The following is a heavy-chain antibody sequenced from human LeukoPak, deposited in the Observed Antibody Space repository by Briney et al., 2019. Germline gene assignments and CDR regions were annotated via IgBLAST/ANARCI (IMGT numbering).Heavy chain of an antibody. V-gene: IGHV4-34*01. J-gene: IGHJ6*03. CDR1: GGSFSGYY. D-gene: IGHD6-19*01. CDR2: INHSGST. Sequence: SETLSLTCGVYGGSFSGYYWSWIRQPPGKGLEWIGEINHSGSTNYNPSLKSRVTISVDTSKNQFSLKLSSVTAADTAVYYCARGHIQAVAGYYYYYYMDVWGKGTTVTVSS. CDR3: ARGHIQAVAGYYYYYYMDV.